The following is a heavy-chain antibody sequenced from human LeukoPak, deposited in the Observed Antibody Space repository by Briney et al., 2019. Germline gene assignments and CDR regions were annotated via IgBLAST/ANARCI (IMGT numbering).Heavy chain of an antibody. CDR3: AGYYDSSGDAFDI. CDR2: IGSSSSYI. D-gene: IGHD3-22*01. CDR1: GFTFSSYS. Sequence: GGSLRLSCAASGFTFSSYSMNWVRQAPGKGLEWVSSIGSSSSYIYYADSVKGRFTISRDNAKNSLYLQMNSLRAEDTAVYYCAGYYDSSGDAFDIWGQGTMVTVSS. J-gene: IGHJ3*02. V-gene: IGHV3-21*01.